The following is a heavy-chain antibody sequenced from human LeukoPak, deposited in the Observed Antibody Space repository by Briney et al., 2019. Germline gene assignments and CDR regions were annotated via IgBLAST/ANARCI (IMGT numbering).Heavy chain of an antibody. CDR1: GFTFSDYY. D-gene: IGHD6-13*01. V-gene: IGHV3-11*01. CDR3: ARDEEAAGTRYFDP. J-gene: IGHJ5*02. Sequence: GGSLRLSCTASGFTFSDYYMNWIRQAPGKGLEWVSYISPSGSTMQYADSVEGRFTISRDNAKNSLYLQMNSLRAEDTAVYYCARDEEAAGTRYFDPWGQGTLVTVSS. CDR2: ISPSGSTM.